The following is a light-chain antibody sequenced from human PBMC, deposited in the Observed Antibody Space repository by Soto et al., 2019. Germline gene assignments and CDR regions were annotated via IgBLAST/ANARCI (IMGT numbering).Light chain of an antibody. J-gene: IGLJ1*01. V-gene: IGLV2-23*01. CDR2: EGS. CDR1: SSDVGSYNL. CDR3: CSYAGSFYV. Sequence: QSALTQPASVSGSPGQSITISCTGTSSDVGSYNLVSWYQQHPSKAPKLMIYEGSKRPSGVSNRFSGSKSGNTASLTISGLQAEDEADYYCCSYAGSFYVFGTGTKLTVL.